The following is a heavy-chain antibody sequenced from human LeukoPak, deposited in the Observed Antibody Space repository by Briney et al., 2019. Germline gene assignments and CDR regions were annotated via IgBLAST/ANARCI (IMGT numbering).Heavy chain of an antibody. CDR1: GGSISSYY. CDR2: IYYSGST. J-gene: IGHJ3*02. V-gene: IGHV4-59*01. CDR3: ARRLSLGYCSSTSCYYLNAFDI. Sequence: SETLSLTCTVSGGSISSYYWSWIRQPPGKGLEWIGYIYYSGSTNYNPSLKSRVTISVDTSKNQFSLKLSSVTAADTAVYYCARRLSLGYCSSTSCYYLNAFDIWGQGTMVTVSS. D-gene: IGHD2-2*01.